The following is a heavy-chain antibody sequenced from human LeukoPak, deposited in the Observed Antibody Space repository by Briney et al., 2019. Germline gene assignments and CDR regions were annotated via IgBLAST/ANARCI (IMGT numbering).Heavy chain of an antibody. CDR2: IKQDGSEK. D-gene: IGHD3-22*01. J-gene: IGHJ4*02. V-gene: IGHV3-7*01. CDR3: AKTAPYDSSGYPIDY. CDR1: GFTFSSYW. Sequence: PGGSLRLSCAASGFTFSSYWMSWVRQAPGKGQEWVANIKQDGSEKYYVDSVKGRFTISRDNSKNTLYLQMNSLRAEDTAVYYCAKTAPYDSSGYPIDYWGQGTLVTVSS.